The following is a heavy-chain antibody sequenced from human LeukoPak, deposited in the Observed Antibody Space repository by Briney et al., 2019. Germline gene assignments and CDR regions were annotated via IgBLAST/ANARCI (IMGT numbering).Heavy chain of an antibody. J-gene: IGHJ3*02. CDR2: ISSSGTTI. Sequence: GGSLRLSCAASGFTFSNYEMNWVRQAPGKGLEWVSYISSSGTTIYYADSVKGRFTISRDNAKKSMYLQMNSLRAEDTAVYYCARDAYCSGGSCYHADGFDIWGQGTMVTVSS. V-gene: IGHV3-48*03. CDR3: ARDAYCSGGSCYHADGFDI. D-gene: IGHD2-15*01. CDR1: GFTFSNYE.